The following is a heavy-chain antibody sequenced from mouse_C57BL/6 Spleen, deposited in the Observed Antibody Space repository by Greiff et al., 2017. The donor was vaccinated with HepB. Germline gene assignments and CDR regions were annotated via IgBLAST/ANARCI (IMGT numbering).Heavy chain of an antibody. CDR2: IDPEDGDT. CDR3: TTGYGSRDWYYDV. J-gene: IGHJ1*03. D-gene: IGHD1-1*01. V-gene: IGHV14-1*01. CDR1: GFNFKDYY. Sequence: VQLQQSGAELVRPGASVKLSCPASGFNFKDYYMHWVKQRPEQGLEWIGRIDPEDGDTEYAPKFQGKATMTTDTSSNTAYLQLSSLTSEDTAVYYCTTGYGSRDWYYDVWGTGTTVTVST.